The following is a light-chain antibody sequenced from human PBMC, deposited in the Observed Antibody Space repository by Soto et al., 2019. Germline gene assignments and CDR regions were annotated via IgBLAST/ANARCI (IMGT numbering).Light chain of an antibody. V-gene: IGLV1-47*01. CDR1: SSNVGVNF. CDR3: AAWDDSLRGRV. Sequence: QSVLTQPPSASGTPGQRVTISCSGSSSNVGVNFVYWYQHLPGTAPKLLLYRNDQRPSGVPDRFSGSKSGTSSSLAISGLRYEDEADYYCAAWDDSLRGRVFGTGTKLTVL. J-gene: IGLJ1*01. CDR2: RND.